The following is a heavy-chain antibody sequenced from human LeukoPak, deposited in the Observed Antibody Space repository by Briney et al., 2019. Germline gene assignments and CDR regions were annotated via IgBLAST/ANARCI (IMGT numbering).Heavy chain of an antibody. D-gene: IGHD6-19*01. CDR3: ARGLRYSSGWYNY. V-gene: IGHV4-34*01. CDR1: GGSFSGYY. Sequence: PSETLSLTCAVYGGSFSGYYWSWIRQPPGKGLEWIGEINHRGRTNYNPSLKSRFTISVDTSKNQSSLKLSSLTAADTAVYYCARGLRYSSGWYNYWGQGTLVTVSS. CDR2: INHRGRT. J-gene: IGHJ4*02.